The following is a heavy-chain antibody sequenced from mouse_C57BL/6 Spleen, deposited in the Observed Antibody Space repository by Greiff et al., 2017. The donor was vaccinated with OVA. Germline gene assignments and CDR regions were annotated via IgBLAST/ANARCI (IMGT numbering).Heavy chain of an antibody. J-gene: IGHJ2*01. CDR2: INPGSGST. V-gene: IGHV1-18*01. CDR3: ARWGGSSFYFDY. CDR1: GYTFTDYN. Sequence: VQLQQSGPELVKPGASVKIPCKASGYTFTDYNMDWVKQSHGKSLEWIGDINPGSGSTNYNEKFKSKATLTVDTSSSTAYMQLSSLTSEDSAVYYCARWGGSSFYFDYWGQGTTLTVSS. D-gene: IGHD1-1*01.